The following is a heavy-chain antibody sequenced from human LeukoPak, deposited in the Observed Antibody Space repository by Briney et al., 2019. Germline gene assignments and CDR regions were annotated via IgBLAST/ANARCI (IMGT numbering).Heavy chain of an antibody. CDR1: GGTFNSYA. V-gene: IGHV1-69*13. CDR2: ITAIFRTT. CDR3: ASVYKYGMDV. Sequence: ASVKVSCKTSGGTFNSYAISWVRQAPGQGLEWMGGITAIFRTTNYAQKFQGRVTITADESMSTVYMELSSLRSEDTAVYYCASVYKYGMDVWGQGTTVIVSS. J-gene: IGHJ6*02.